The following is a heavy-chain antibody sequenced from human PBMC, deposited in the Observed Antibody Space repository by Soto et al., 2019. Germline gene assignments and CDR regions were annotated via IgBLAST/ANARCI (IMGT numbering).Heavy chain of an antibody. D-gene: IGHD4-17*01. Sequence: HPGGSLRLSCAASGFTFSSYGMHWVRQAPGKGLEWVAVISYDGSNKYYADSVKGRFTISRDNSKKTLYLQMNSLRAEYTSVYYCAKVIDYGDYDPYMDVWGKGTTVTVSS. V-gene: IGHV3-30*18. J-gene: IGHJ6*03. CDR1: GFTFSSYG. CDR2: ISYDGSNK. CDR3: AKVIDYGDYDPYMDV.